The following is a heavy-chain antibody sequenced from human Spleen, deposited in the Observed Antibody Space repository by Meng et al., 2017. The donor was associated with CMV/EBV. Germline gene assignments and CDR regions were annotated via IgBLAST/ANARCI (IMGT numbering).Heavy chain of an antibody. CDR1: GGTFSIYA. Sequence: QVRLVQAGAELKKPGPSVKVSCKASGGTFSIYAISWVRQAPGQGLEWMGGIIPIFGAANYAQKFQGRVTITADESTSTAYMGLSSLRSEDTAVYYCARGPYGATPREYYFDYWGQGTLVTVSS. D-gene: IGHD5-24*01. CDR3: ARGPYGATPREYYFDY. V-gene: IGHV1-69*12. J-gene: IGHJ4*02. CDR2: IIPIFGAA.